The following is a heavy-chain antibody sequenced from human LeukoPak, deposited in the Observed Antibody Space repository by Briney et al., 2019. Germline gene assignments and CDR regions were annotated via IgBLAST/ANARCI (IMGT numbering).Heavy chain of an antibody. Sequence: ASVKVSCKASGYTFTSYYMHWVRQAPGQGLEWMGIINPSGGSTSYAQKSQGRVTMTRDTSTSTVYMELSSLRSEDTAVYYCARAYCSGGRCYSVARGYYYFDYWGQGTLVTVSS. V-gene: IGHV1-46*01. J-gene: IGHJ4*02. D-gene: IGHD2-15*01. CDR1: GYTFTSYY. CDR3: ARAYCSGGRCYSVARGYYYFDY. CDR2: INPSGGST.